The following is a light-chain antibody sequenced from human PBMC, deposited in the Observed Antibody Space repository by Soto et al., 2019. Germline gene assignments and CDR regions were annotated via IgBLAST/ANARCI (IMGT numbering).Light chain of an antibody. Sequence: QTVVTQEPSFSVSPGRTVTLTCGLTSGSVSTSNYPSWYQQTPGQAPRTLIYNTNTRSSGVPDRFSGSILGNKAALTITGAQADDECDYYCVLDMSSGAWVFGGGTNLTVL. J-gene: IGLJ3*02. CDR2: NTN. CDR1: SGSVSTSNY. CDR3: VLDMSSGAWV. V-gene: IGLV8-61*01.